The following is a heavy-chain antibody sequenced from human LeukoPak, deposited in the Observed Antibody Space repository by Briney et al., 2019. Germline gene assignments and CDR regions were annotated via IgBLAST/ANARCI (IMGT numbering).Heavy chain of an antibody. D-gene: IGHD2-21*02. J-gene: IGHJ4*02. CDR1: GFTFSSYG. V-gene: IGHV3-30*18. CDR2: ISYDGSNK. Sequence: PGGSLRLSCAASGFTFSSYGMHWVRQAPGKGLEWVAVISYDGSNKYYADSVKGRFTISRDNSKNTLYLQMNSLRAEDTAVYYCAKGKTVVVTAISSDYWGQGTLVTVSS. CDR3: AKGKTVVVTAISSDY.